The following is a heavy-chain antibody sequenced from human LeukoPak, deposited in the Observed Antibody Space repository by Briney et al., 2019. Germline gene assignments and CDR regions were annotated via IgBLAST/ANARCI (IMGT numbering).Heavy chain of an antibody. CDR3: ARSITIFGVVIDYFDY. J-gene: IGHJ4*02. CDR2: IYYSGST. V-gene: IGHV4-59*08. CDR1: GGSISSYY. Sequence: SETLSLTCTVSGGSISSYYWSWIRQPPGKGLEGIGYIYYSGSTYYNPSLKSRVTISVDTSKNQFSLKLSSVTAADTAVYYCARSITIFGVVIDYFDYWGQGTLVTVSS. D-gene: IGHD3-3*01.